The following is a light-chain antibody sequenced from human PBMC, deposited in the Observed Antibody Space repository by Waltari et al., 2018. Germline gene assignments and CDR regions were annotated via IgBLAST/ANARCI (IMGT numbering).Light chain of an antibody. Sequence: ETTLTQSPAFMSATPRDKVNISCRASQDIDDEMNWYQQKPGEGAIFIIQEATTLVPSIPPRFSGSGYGTDFTLTINNIQTGDVASYFCLEHDNFPTHTFGQGTKLEIK. J-gene: IGKJ2*01. CDR1: QDIDDE. V-gene: IGKV5-2*01. CDR2: EAT. CDR3: LEHDNFPTHT.